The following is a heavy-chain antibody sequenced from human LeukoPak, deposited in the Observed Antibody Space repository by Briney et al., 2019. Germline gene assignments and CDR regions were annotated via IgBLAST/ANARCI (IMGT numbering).Heavy chain of an antibody. J-gene: IGHJ6*03. V-gene: IGHV4-59*01. CDR1: GGSISSYY. CDR3: ARGRRGSSWYYYYYYMDV. CDR2: IYYSGST. D-gene: IGHD6-13*01. Sequence: PSETLSLTCTVSGGSISSYYWSWIRQPPGKGLEWIGYIYYSGSTNYNPSLKSRVTISVDTSKNQFSLKLSSVTAADTAVYYCARGRRGSSWYYYYYYMDVWGKGTTVTISS.